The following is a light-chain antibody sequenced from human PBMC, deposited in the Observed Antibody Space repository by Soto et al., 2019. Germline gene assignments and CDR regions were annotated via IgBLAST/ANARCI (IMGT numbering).Light chain of an antibody. CDR3: QQRSVWPIT. V-gene: IGKV3-11*01. J-gene: IGKJ5*01. CDR1: QSVSSN. CDR2: DAS. Sequence: NVLTQSPGTLSLSPWERATLSCRASQSVSSNLAWYQQKPGQSPRLLIYDASHRATGVPARFSGSGSGTDFTLTISGLEPEDFAVYYCQQRSVWPITFGQGTRLEIK.